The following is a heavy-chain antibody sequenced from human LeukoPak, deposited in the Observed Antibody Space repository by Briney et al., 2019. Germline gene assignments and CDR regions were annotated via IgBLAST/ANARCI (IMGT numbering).Heavy chain of an antibody. V-gene: IGHV4-34*01. CDR3: AGYHSYGLDN. Sequence: SETLSLTCAVYGGSFSGYYWSWIRQPPGKGLEWIGEINHSGSTNYNPSLKSRVTISVDTPKNQFSLKLSSVTAADTAVYYCAGYHSYGLDNWGQGTLVTVSS. CDR1: GGSFSGYY. D-gene: IGHD5-18*01. CDR2: INHSGST. J-gene: IGHJ4*02.